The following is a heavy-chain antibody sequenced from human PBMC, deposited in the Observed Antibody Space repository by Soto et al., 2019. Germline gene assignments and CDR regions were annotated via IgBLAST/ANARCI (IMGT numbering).Heavy chain of an antibody. D-gene: IGHD6-19*01. CDR2: IYYSGSI. V-gene: IGHV4-61*01. Sequence: QVQLQESGPGLVKPSETLSLTCSVSGASVRSGSYHWSWIRQPPGKGLEWIGYIYYSGSISYNPALKSRLTMSVDPSKNQFSLKLTSVTAADTAVYYCVRLAAGWLFDFWGQGSLVVVSS. J-gene: IGHJ4*02. CDR3: VRLAAGWLFDF. CDR1: GASVRSGSYH.